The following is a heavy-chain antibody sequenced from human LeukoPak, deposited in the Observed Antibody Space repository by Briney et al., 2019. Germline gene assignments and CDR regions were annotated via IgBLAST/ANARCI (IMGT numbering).Heavy chain of an antibody. CDR2: ISGSGGST. V-gene: IGHV3-23*01. Sequence: PGGSLRLSCAASGFTFSSYAMSWVRQAPGKGLEWVSAISGSGGSTYYADSVKGRFTISRDNSKNTLYLQMNSLRAEDTAVYYCARDVGGSSSGFVDYWGQGTLVTVSS. CDR1: GFTFSSYA. D-gene: IGHD6-6*01. CDR3: ARDVGGSSSGFVDY. J-gene: IGHJ4*02.